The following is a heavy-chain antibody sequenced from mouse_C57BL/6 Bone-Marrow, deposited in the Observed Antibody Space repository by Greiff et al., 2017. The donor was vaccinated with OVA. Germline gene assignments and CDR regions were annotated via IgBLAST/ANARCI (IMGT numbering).Heavy chain of an antibody. J-gene: IGHJ4*01. V-gene: IGHV1-54*01. Sequence: QVQLQQSGAELVRPGTSVKVSCKASGYAFTNYLIEWVKQRPGQGLEWIGVINPGSGGTNYNEKFKGKATMTADKSSSTAYMQLSSLTSEDSAVYFCARWGIYYDYYYYAVDYWGQGTSVTVSA. CDR3: ARWGIYYDYYYYAVDY. D-gene: IGHD2-4*01. CDR2: INPGSGGT. CDR1: GYAFTNYL.